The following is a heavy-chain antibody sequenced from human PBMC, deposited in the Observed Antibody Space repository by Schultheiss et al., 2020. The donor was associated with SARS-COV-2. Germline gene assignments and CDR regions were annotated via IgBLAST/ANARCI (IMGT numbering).Heavy chain of an antibody. CDR1: GYTFTGYY. D-gene: IGHD3/OR15-3a*01. Sequence: ASVKVSCKASGYTFTGYYMHWVRQAPGQGLEWMGWINPNSGGTNYAQKFQGRVTITADESTSTAYMELRSLRSDDTAVYYCASYDFYAFDIWGQGTMVTVSS. J-gene: IGHJ3*02. V-gene: IGHV1-2*02. CDR3: ASYDFYAFDI. CDR2: INPNSGGT.